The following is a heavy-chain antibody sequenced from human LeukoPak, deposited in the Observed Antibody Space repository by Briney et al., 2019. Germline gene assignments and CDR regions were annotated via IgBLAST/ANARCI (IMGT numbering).Heavy chain of an antibody. CDR2: IYYSGST. V-gene: IGHV4-59*01. CDR1: GGSISSYY. CDR3: ARDWGVGVRPGYMDV. J-gene: IGHJ6*03. D-gene: IGHD6-6*01. Sequence: SETLSLTCTVSGGSISSYYWSWIRQPPGKGVEGSGYIYYSGSTNYNPSLKSRVTISADTSKNQFSLKLISVTAADTAVYFCARDWGVGVRPGYMDVWGKGTTVTVSS.